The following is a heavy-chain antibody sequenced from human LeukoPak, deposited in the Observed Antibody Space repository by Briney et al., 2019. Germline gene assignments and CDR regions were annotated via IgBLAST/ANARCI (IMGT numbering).Heavy chain of an antibody. V-gene: IGHV4-59*01. CDR2: IYYSGST. Sequence: SETLSLTCTVSGGSISSYYWSWIRQPPGKGLEWIGYIYYSGSTNYNPSLKSRVTISVDTSKNQFSLKLSSVTAADTAVYYCARRPYSGSPNWFDPWGQGTLVTVSS. CDR3: ARRPYSGSPNWFDP. D-gene: IGHD1-26*01. CDR1: GGSISSYY. J-gene: IGHJ5*02.